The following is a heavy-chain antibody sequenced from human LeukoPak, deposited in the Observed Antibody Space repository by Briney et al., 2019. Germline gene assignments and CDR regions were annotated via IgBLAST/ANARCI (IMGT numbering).Heavy chain of an antibody. Sequence: GGSLRLSCAASGLTFNNAWMRWVRQAPGKGLEWVGHIKSKTDGETTDYDAPVKGRFTISRDDSKNTSYLQMNSLKTEDTAVYYCTTKRGRGDNCYYYWGQGTLVTVSS. D-gene: IGHD2-21*02. CDR2: IKSKTDGETT. CDR3: TTKRGRGDNCYYY. CDR1: GLTFNNAW. J-gene: IGHJ4*02. V-gene: IGHV3-15*01.